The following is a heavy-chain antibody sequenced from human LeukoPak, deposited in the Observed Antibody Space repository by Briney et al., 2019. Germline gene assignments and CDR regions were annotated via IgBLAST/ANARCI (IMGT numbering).Heavy chain of an antibody. Sequence: PGGSLRLACAAYGFTFSSYDMGWVRQAPGKGLEWVSAISDSGTRTYYADSVRGRFTISRDKFKNTLYLHMNSLRAEDTAVYYCAKDSRRTSGWYYFDYWGQGTLVTVSS. J-gene: IGHJ4*02. CDR1: GFTFSSYD. V-gene: IGHV3-23*01. D-gene: IGHD6-19*01. CDR2: ISDSGTRT. CDR3: AKDSRRTSGWYYFDY.